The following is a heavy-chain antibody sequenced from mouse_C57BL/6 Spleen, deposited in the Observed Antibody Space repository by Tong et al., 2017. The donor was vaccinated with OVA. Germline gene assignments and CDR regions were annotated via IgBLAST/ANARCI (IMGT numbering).Heavy chain of an antibody. CDR3: ARGYFDV. V-gene: IGHV1-54*01. CDR2: INPGSGGT. J-gene: IGHJ1*03. Sequence: VQLQESGAELVRPGTSVKVSCKASGYAFTNYLIEWVKQRPGQGLEWIGVINPGSGGTNYNEKFKGKATLTADKSSSTAYMQLSSLTSEDSAVYFCARGYFDVWGTGTTVTVSS. CDR1: GYAFTNYL.